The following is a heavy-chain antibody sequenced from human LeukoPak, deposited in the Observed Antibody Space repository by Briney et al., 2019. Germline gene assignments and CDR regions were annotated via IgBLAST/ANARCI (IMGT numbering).Heavy chain of an antibody. D-gene: IGHD3-3*01. CDR2: FDPEDGET. Sequence: ASVKVSCKVSGYTLTQLSMHWVRQAPGKGLEWMGGFDPEDGETIYAQKFQGRVTITEDKSTDTAYMELSSLRSEDTAVYYCAIHRFWSGYYAFDYWGQGTLVTVSS. J-gene: IGHJ4*02. V-gene: IGHV1-24*01. CDR1: GYTLTQLS. CDR3: AIHRFWSGYYAFDY.